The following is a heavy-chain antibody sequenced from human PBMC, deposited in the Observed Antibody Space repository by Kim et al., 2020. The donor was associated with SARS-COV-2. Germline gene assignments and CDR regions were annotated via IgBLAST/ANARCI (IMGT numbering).Heavy chain of an antibody. Sequence: SETLSLTCTVSGGSISSGGYYWSWIRQHPGKGLEWIGYIYYSGSTYYNPSLKSRVTISVDTSKNQFSLTLSSVTAADTAVYYCARAPLGVVPPQNWFDPWGQGTLVTVSS. D-gene: IGHD2-2*01. CDR3: ARAPLGVVPPQNWFDP. CDR2: IYYSGST. J-gene: IGHJ5*02. CDR1: GGSISSGGYY. V-gene: IGHV4-31*03.